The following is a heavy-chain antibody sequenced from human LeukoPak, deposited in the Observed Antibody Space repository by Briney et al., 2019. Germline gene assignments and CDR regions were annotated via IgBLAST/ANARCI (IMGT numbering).Heavy chain of an antibody. CDR3: ARGNYYDSSGYSSPAHLFDY. Sequence: PSETLSLTCTVSGGSISSGGYYWSWIRQHPGKGLEWIGYIYYSGSTYYNPSLKSRVTISVDTSKNQSSLKLSSVTAADTAVYYCARGNYYDSSGYSSPAHLFDYWGQGTLVTVSS. CDR2: IYYSGST. D-gene: IGHD3-22*01. CDR1: GGSISSGGYY. J-gene: IGHJ4*02. V-gene: IGHV4-31*03.